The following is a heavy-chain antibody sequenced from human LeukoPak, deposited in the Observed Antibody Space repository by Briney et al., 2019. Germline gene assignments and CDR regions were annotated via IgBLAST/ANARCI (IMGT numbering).Heavy chain of an antibody. CDR3: ATEYCSSTSCSDNYYMDV. CDR1: GFIFSAFW. V-gene: IGHV3-7*01. D-gene: IGHD2-2*01. Sequence: GGSLRLSCAASGFIFSAFWMTWVRQAPGKGLEWVANTKEDGSDKYYVESVKGRFTISRDNAKNSLYLQMNSLRAEDTAVYYCATEYCSSTSCSDNYYMDVWGKGTTVTVSS. CDR2: TKEDGSDK. J-gene: IGHJ6*03.